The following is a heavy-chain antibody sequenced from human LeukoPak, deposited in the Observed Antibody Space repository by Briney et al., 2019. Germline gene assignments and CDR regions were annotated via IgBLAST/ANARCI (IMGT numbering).Heavy chain of an antibody. D-gene: IGHD6-13*01. J-gene: IGHJ4*02. Sequence: GASAKVSCKVSGYTLTELSMHWVRQAPGKGLEWMGGFDPEDGETIYAQKFQGRVTMTEDTSTDTAYMELSSLRSEDTAVYYCATYPKAAGTFDYWGQGTLVTVSS. CDR1: GYTLTELS. V-gene: IGHV1-24*01. CDR3: ATYPKAAGTFDY. CDR2: FDPEDGET.